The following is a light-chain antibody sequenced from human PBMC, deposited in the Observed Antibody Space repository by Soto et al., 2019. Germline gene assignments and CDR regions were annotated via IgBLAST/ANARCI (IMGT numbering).Light chain of an antibody. Sequence: DIQMTQSPSSLSASVGDRVTITCRAGQSISNYLNWYQQKPGKAPKLLIYAASNLQSGVPSRFSGSGSGTDFTLTISSLQPEDFASYFCQQSYSAPHTFGQGTKVEIK. J-gene: IGKJ1*01. V-gene: IGKV1-39*01. CDR3: QQSYSAPHT. CDR2: AAS. CDR1: QSISNY.